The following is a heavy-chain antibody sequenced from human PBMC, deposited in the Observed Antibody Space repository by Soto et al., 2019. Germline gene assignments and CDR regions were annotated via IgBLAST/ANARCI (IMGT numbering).Heavy chain of an antibody. D-gene: IGHD3-10*01. V-gene: IGHV1-69*13. CDR1: GGTFSSYA. J-gene: IGHJ3*02. CDR3: ARPLTYYYGSGSYFFDI. CDR2: IIPIFGTA. Sequence: SVELSCKASGGTFSSYAIIWVRQAPGQGLEWMGGIIPIFGTANYAQKFQGRVTITADESTSTAYMELSSLRSEDTAVYYCARPLTYYYGSGSYFFDIWGQGTMVTVSS.